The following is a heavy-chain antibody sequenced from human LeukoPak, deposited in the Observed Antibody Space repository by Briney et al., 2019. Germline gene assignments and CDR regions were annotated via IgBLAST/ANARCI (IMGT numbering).Heavy chain of an antibody. Sequence: GGSLRLSRAASGFTVSSNYMSWVRQAPGKGLEWVSVIYSGGSTYYADSVKGRFTISRDNSRNTLYLQMNSLRAEDTAVYYCATPAYGDYGSFDYWGQGTLVTVSS. D-gene: IGHD4-17*01. CDR3: ATPAYGDYGSFDY. V-gene: IGHV3-53*01. CDR1: GFTVSSNY. CDR2: IYSGGST. J-gene: IGHJ4*02.